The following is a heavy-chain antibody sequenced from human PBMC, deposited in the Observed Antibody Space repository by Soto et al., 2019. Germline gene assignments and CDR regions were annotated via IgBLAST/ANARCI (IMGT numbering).Heavy chain of an antibody. CDR1: GISLSNDRTC. V-gene: IGHV2-26*01. Sequence: QVTLKESGPVLVKPTETLTLTFTVSGISLSNDRTCVRWIRQPPGNALEWLVHIFSTDENAHSTSLKSRLTISKDTSKNRVVLTMTTVDPVDTATYFCARILRNHHHPPDYWGQGTMVTVSS. CDR2: IFSTDEN. CDR3: ARILRNHHHPPDY. J-gene: IGHJ4*02.